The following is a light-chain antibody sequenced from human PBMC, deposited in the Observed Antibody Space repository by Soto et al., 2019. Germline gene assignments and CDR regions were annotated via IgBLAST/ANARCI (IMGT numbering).Light chain of an antibody. J-gene: IGKJ1*01. V-gene: IGKV1-5*03. CDR3: QQYNSYSPT. CDR1: QSISYY. Sequence: DTQMTQSPSTLSASVGDRVTITCRASQSISYYLAWYQQRPGRAPNLLIYKASSLESGVPSRFSGSGSGTEFTLTISSLQPDDFATYYCQQYNSYSPTFGQGTKVKIK. CDR2: KAS.